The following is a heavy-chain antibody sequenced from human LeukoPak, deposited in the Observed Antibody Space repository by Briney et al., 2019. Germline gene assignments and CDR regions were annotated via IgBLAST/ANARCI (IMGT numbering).Heavy chain of an antibody. CDR1: GGSISSGDYY. J-gene: IGHJ5*02. CDR2: IYYSGST. Sequence: SETLSLTCTVSGGSISSGDYYWSWIRQPPGKGLEWIGYIYYSGSTYYNPSLKSRVTISVDTSKNQFSLKLNSVTAADTAVYSCARARHLPQGWFDPWGQGTLVTVS. CDR3: ARARHLPQGWFDP. V-gene: IGHV4-30-4*01.